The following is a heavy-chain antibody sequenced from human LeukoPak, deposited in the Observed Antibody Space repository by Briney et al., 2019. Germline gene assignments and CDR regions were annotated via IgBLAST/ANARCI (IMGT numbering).Heavy chain of an antibody. J-gene: IGHJ3*02. V-gene: IGHV3-33*08. CDR1: GFTVSSNY. CDR2: IWYDGSNK. CDR3: ARVYTPKGDAFDI. Sequence: PGGSLRLSCAASGFTVSSNYMRWVRQAPGKGLEWVAVIWYDGSNKYYADSVKGRFTISRDNSKNTLYLQMNSLRAEDTAVYYCARVYTPKGDAFDIWGQGTMVTVSS. D-gene: IGHD2-15*01.